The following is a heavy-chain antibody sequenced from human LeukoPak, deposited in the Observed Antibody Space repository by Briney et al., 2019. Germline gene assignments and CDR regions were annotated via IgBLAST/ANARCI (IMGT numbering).Heavy chain of an antibody. V-gene: IGHV3-15*01. CDR1: GFTFSNAW. CDR2: IRSKTDGGTT. CDR3: TTAPYYDTAWKAFDI. J-gene: IGHJ3*02. Sequence: GGSLRLSCAASGFTFSNAWMSWVRQAPGKGLEWVGRIRSKTDGGTTGYAAPVKGRFTISRNDSENTLYLQMNSLKTEDTAVYYCTTAPYYDTAWKAFDIWGPGTMATVSS. D-gene: IGHD3-22*01.